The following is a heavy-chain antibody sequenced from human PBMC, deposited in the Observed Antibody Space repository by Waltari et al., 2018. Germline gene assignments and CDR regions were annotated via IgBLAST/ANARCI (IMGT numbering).Heavy chain of an antibody. CDR2: IILIFGTA. D-gene: IGHD4-17*01. CDR3: ARDPGVYGDYYYYYYGMDV. V-gene: IGHV1-69*13. J-gene: IGHJ6*02. Sequence: QVQLVQSGAEVNKPGSSVKLSCTASGGPFRSYAISSVRQAPGQGLEWMGGIILIFGTANYEQKFQGRVTITADEATSTAYMELSSLRSEDTAVYYCARDPGVYGDYYYYYYGMDVWGQGTTVTVSS. CDR1: GGPFRSYA.